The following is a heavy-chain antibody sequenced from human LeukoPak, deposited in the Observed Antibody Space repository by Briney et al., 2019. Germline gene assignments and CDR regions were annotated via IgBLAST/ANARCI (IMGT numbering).Heavy chain of an antibody. V-gene: IGHV5-51*01. Sequence: GESLKISCKGSGYIFSNYWIGWVRQMPGKGLEWMGIIFPGDSDTRYSPSFEGRVTISADKSINTAHLQWSSLKASDSGVYYCARGICSAGSCHGEYYFDYWGQGTLVTAAS. D-gene: IGHD2-15*01. CDR3: ARGICSAGSCHGEYYFDY. CDR2: IFPGDSDT. CDR1: GYIFSNYW. J-gene: IGHJ4*02.